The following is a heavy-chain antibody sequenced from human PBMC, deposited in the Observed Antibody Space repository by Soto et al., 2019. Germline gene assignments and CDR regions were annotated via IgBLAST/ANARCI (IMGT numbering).Heavy chain of an antibody. J-gene: IGHJ4*02. CDR2: IIPSSETT. V-gene: IGHV1-69*01. Sequence: QVLLVQSGAEAKRPGSSVKVSCKASGGTFDNYVLNWVRQAPGQGLEWVGGIIPSSETTNYAQKFQGRLTLIADENMFYREWGTLISDDRPIYYWARRHVPPTFFLRFDDGAQEPLFTVSS. CDR1: GGTFDNYV. D-gene: IGHD3-3*01. CDR3: ARRHVPPTFFLRFDD.